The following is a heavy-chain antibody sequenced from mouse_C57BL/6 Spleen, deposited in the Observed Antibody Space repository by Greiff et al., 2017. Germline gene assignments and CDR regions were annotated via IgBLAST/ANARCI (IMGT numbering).Heavy chain of an antibody. CDR2: IYPGSGST. CDR3: ARRDYDYDEGPGFYYAMDY. D-gene: IGHD2-4*01. Sequence: QVQLQQPGAELVKPGASVKMSCKASGYTFTSYWITWVKQRPGQGLEWIGDIYPGSGSTNYNEKFKSKATLTVDTSSSTAYMQLSSLTSEDSAVYYCARRDYDYDEGPGFYYAMDYWGQGTSVTVSS. V-gene: IGHV1-55*01. J-gene: IGHJ4*01. CDR1: GYTFTSYW.